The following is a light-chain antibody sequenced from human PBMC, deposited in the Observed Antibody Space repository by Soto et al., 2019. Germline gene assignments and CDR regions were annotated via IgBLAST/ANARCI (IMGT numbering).Light chain of an antibody. CDR2: DAS. CDR3: QQRSNWPRLT. CDR1: QSVSSY. Sequence: EIVLTQSPATLSLSPGERATLSCRASQSVSSYLVCYQQKPGQAPRLLIYDASNRATGIPPRFSGSGSGTEFTLTISSLEPEDFAVYYCQQRSNWPRLTFGGGTKVEIK. V-gene: IGKV3-11*01. J-gene: IGKJ4*01.